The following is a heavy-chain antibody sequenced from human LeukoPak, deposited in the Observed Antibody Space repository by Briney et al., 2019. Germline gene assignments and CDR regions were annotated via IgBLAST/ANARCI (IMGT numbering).Heavy chain of an antibody. CDR2: IYYNGNT. Sequence: SETLSLTCTVSGGSMSSSSYYWGWIRQPPGKGLEWIGGIYYNGNTYYNPSLKSRVTISVDTSKNQFSLKLSSVTAADTAVYYCARHTCTAMVTVGFDPWGQGTLVTVSS. J-gene: IGHJ5*02. V-gene: IGHV4-39*07. D-gene: IGHD5-18*01. CDR3: ARHTCTAMVTVGFDP. CDR1: GGSMSSSSYY.